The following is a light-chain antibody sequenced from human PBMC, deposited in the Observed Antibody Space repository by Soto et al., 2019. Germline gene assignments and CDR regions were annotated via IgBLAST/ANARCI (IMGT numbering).Light chain of an antibody. CDR3: QQYYTSSPWP. CDR2: KAS. J-gene: IGKJ1*01. Sequence: DIQMTQSPSTLSAFVGDRVTITCRASQSVSWWLAWYQQKPGKAPKLLIYKASTLESGVPSRFGGSGSGTEFTLTISSLQPDDFATYFCQQYYTSSPWPFGQGTKVEIK. CDR1: QSVSWW. V-gene: IGKV1-5*03.